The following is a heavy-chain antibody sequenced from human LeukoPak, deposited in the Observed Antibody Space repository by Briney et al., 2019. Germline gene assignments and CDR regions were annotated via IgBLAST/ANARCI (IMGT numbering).Heavy chain of an antibody. CDR3: TRGLGYCTNGVCPRGPDYFDY. V-gene: IGHV3-30-3*01. J-gene: IGHJ4*02. CDR2: ISYDGSNK. D-gene: IGHD2-8*01. CDR1: GFTFSSYA. Sequence: GGSLRLSCAASGFTFSSYAMHWVRQAPGKGLEWVAVISYDGSNKYYADSVKGRFTISRDNSKNTLYLQMNSLRAEDTAVYYCTRGLGYCTNGVCPRGPDYFDYWGQGTLVTVSS.